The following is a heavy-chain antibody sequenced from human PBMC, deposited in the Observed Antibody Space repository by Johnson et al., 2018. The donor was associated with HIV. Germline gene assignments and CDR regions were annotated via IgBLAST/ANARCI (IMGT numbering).Heavy chain of an antibody. J-gene: IGHJ3*01. V-gene: IGHV3-64*01. CDR3: ARGGITFGGVIAPGAFDV. CDR1: GFTFSSYA. Sequence: VQLVESGGGVVRPGGSLRLSCAASGFTFSSYAMHWVRQAPGKGLEYVSAISSNGGSTYYANSVKGRFTISRDNSKNTLYLQMGSLRAEDMAVYYCARGGITFGGVIAPGAFDVWGQGTMVTVSS. CDR2: ISSNGGST. D-gene: IGHD3-16*02.